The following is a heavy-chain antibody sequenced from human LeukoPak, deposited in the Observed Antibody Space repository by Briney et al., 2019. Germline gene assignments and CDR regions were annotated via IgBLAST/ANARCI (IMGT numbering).Heavy chain of an antibody. V-gene: IGHV1-8*01. D-gene: IGHD4-23*01. CDR3: ARVYDYGGNAGV. Sequence: GASVKVSCKASGYTFTSYDINWVRQATGQGLEWMGWMNPNSGSTSYAQKFQGRVTMTRDTSTSTVYMELSSLRSEDTAVYYCARVYDYGGNAGVWGQGTLVTVSS. CDR2: MNPNSGST. CDR1: GYTFTSYD. J-gene: IGHJ4*02.